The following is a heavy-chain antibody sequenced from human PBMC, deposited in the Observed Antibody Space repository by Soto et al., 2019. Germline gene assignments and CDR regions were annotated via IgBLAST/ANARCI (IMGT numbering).Heavy chain of an antibody. D-gene: IGHD3-3*01. CDR3: ARGDYDEGGMDV. V-gene: IGHV1-69*13. CDR2: IIPIFGTA. CDR1: GGTFSSYA. J-gene: IGHJ6*02. Sequence: SVKVSCKASGGTFSSYAISWVRQAPGQGLEWMGGIIPIFGTANYAQKFQGRVTITADESTSTAYMELSSLRSEDTAVYYCARGDYDEGGMDVWGQGTTVTVSS.